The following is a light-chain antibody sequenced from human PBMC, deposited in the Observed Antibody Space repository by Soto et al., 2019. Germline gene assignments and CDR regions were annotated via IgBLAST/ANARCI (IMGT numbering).Light chain of an antibody. CDR2: SNN. V-gene: IGLV1-44*01. Sequence: QSVLTQPPSASGTPGQRVTISCSGSSSNIGSNTVIWYQQLPGTAPKLLIYSNNQRPSGVPDRFSGSKSGTSASLAISGLQSEDEADYYCAAWDDSLNGYVLGTGTKLTVL. CDR1: SSNIGSNT. CDR3: AAWDDSLNGYV. J-gene: IGLJ1*01.